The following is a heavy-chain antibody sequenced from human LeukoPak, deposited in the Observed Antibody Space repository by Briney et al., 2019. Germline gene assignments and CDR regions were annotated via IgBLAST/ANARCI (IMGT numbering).Heavy chain of an antibody. CDR3: ARAGLDY. CDR2: ISGSAATI. J-gene: IGHJ4*02. CDR1: GFTFSNYA. V-gene: IGHV3-48*03. Sequence: GGSLRLSCAASGFTFSNYAMSWVRQAPGKGLEWLSHISGSAATIYYADSVKGRFIISRDNAKNSLYLQMDSLRAEDTAIYYCARAGLDYWGQGTLVTVSS. D-gene: IGHD6-19*01.